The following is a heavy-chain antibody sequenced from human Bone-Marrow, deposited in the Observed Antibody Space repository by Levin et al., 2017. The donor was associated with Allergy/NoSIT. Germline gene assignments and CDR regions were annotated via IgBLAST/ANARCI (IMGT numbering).Heavy chain of an antibody. CDR3: ARVFYKPSENNWFDP. CDR1: GGTFSSYA. V-gene: IGHV1-69*13. CDR2: IIPIFGTA. Sequence: SVKVSCKASGGTFSSYAISWVRQAPGQGLEWMGGIIPIFGTANYAQKFQGRVTITADESTSTAYMELSSLRSEDPAVYYCARVFYKPSENNWFDPWGQGTLVTVSS. J-gene: IGHJ5*02. D-gene: IGHD3-10*01.